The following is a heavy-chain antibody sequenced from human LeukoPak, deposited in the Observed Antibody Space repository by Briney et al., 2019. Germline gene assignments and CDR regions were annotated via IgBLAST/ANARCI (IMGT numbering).Heavy chain of an antibody. V-gene: IGHV3-23*01. J-gene: IGHJ4*02. CDR3: ARGIGGGYDSSDY. Sequence: PGGSLRLSCAASGFIFSSYAMSWVRQAPGKGLEWVSAISGSGGTTYYADSVKGRFTISRDNSKNTLYLQMNSLRDEDTAVYYCARGIGGGYDSSDYWGQGTLATVSS. CDR2: ISGSGGTT. D-gene: IGHD5-12*01. CDR1: GFIFSSYA.